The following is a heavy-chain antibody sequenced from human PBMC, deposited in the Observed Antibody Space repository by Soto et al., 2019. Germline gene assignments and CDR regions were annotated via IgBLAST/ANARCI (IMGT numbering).Heavy chain of an antibody. CDR2: ISGSAENT. Sequence: EVQLWESGGGLVQPGGSLRLSCAASGFTFSSYAMSWVRQSPGKGPEWVSLISGSAENTYYADSVKGRFTISRDSSKNTVYLQMTSLRADDTTVYYCAKGGGYSYGYLPFWGQGVPVTVSS. CDR3: AKGGGYSYGYLPF. D-gene: IGHD5-18*01. J-gene: IGHJ1*01. CDR1: GFTFSSYA. V-gene: IGHV3-23*01.